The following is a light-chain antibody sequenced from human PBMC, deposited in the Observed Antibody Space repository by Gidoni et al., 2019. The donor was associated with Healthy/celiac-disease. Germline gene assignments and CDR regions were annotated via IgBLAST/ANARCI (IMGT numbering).Light chain of an antibody. Sequence: DIQLTQSPSSLSASVGDRVNITCLASKSISSYLNWYQQKPGKAPKLLIYAASSLQSGVPSRFSGSGSGTDFTLTISSLQPEDFATYYCQQSYSTPPTFGQGTKVEIK. CDR2: AAS. V-gene: IGKV1-39*01. CDR1: KSISSY. CDR3: QQSYSTPPT. J-gene: IGKJ1*01.